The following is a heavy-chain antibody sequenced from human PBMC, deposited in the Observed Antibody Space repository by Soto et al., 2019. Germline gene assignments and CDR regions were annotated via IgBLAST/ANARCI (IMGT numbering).Heavy chain of an antibody. J-gene: IGHJ4*02. CDR3: AGGYDILTGYSAFDY. CDR1: GFTFDDYA. CDR2: ISWNSGSI. D-gene: IGHD3-9*01. V-gene: IGHV3-9*01. Sequence: GGSLRLSCAASGFTFDDYAMHWVRQAPGKGLEWVSGISWNSGSIGYADSVKGRFTISRDNAKNSLYLQMNSLRAEDTALYYCAGGYDILTGYSAFDYWGQGTLVTVSS.